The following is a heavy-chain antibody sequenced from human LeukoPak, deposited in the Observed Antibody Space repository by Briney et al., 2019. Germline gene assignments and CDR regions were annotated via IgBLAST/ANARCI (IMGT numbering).Heavy chain of an antibody. CDR1: GYTFTSYA. J-gene: IGHJ6*03. CDR2: INAGNGNT. D-gene: IGHD3-10*01. V-gene: IGHV1-3*01. Sequence: ASVKVSCKASGYTFTSYAMHWVRQAPGQRLEWMGWINAGNGNTKYSQKFQGRVTITRDTSASTAYMELRSLRSEDTAVYYCARARGSGSYYGHDYYYYYYMDVWGQGTTVTVSS. CDR3: ARARGSGSYYGHDYYYYYYMDV.